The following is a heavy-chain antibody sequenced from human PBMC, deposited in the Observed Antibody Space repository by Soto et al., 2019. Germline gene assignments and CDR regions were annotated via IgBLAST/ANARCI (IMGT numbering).Heavy chain of an antibody. CDR1: GFTFSSYG. D-gene: IGHD2-2*01. Sequence: QVQLVESGGGVVQPGRSLRLSCVASGFTFSSYGMHWVRQAPGKGLEWVAVISYDGNNKYYVDSVKGRFTISRDNSKNTLFLQMNSLRSEDTAVYYCAKAQGYCSSTSCREAYYYYGMDVWGQGTTVTVSS. CDR2: ISYDGNNK. V-gene: IGHV3-30*18. CDR3: AKAQGYCSSTSCREAYYYYGMDV. J-gene: IGHJ6*02.